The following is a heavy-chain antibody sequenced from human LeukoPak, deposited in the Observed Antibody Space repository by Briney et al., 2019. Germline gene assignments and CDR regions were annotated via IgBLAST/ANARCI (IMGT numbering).Heavy chain of an antibody. CDR2: IIPIFGTA. V-gene: IGHV1-69*13. D-gene: IGHD3-10*01. CDR1: GGTFSSYA. J-gene: IGHJ4*02. Sequence: SVKVSCKASGGTFSSYAISWVRQAPGQGLEWMGGIIPIFGTANYAQKFQGRVTITADGSTSTAYMELSSLRSEDTAVYYCARIRSYGSGSYYNPSFDYWGQGTLVTVSS. CDR3: ARIRSYGSGSYYNPSFDY.